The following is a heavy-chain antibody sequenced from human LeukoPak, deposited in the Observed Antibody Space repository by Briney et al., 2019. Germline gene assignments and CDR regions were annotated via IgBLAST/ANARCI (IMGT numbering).Heavy chain of an antibody. D-gene: IGHD2-2*02. CDR1: GFTFSSYA. CDR2: ISGSGGST. Sequence: PGGSLRLSCAASGFTFSSYAMSWVRQAPGKGMEWVSAISGSGGSTYYADSVKGRFTISRDNSKNTLYLQMNSLRAEDTAVYYCAKAKLNIVVVPAAILAFDYWGQGTLVTVSS. J-gene: IGHJ4*02. V-gene: IGHV3-23*01. CDR3: AKAKLNIVVVPAAILAFDY.